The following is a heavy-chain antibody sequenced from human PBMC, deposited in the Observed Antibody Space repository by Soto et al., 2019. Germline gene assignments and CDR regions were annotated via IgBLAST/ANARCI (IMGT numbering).Heavy chain of an antibody. CDR3: VKGSEVARQELDH. CDR1: GFTFSNFG. J-gene: IGHJ4*02. CDR2: ISSDGGDK. Sequence: QVQLVESGGGVVQPGRSPRLSCAASGFTFSNFGMHWVRQAPVKGLEWVAVISSDGGDKYYSHSVKDRFTISRDNSKNTLFLQMNSLRVEDTAVYYCVKGSEVARQELDHWGQGILVTVSS. D-gene: IGHD2-15*01. V-gene: IGHV3-30*18.